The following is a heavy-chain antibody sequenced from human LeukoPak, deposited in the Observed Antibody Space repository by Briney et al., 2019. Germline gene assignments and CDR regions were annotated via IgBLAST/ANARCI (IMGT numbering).Heavy chain of an antibody. Sequence: PSETLSLTCTVSGGSISSRSYYWGWIRQPPGKGLEWIGSAYNSGSTYYNPSLKSRITISVDTSRNQFSLRLSSVTAADTAVYYCARKTDYYSYYGMDVWGQGTTVTVSS. CDR3: ARKTDYYSYYGMDV. D-gene: IGHD1-1*01. J-gene: IGHJ6*02. CDR2: AYNSGST. CDR1: GGSISSRSYY. V-gene: IGHV4-39*01.